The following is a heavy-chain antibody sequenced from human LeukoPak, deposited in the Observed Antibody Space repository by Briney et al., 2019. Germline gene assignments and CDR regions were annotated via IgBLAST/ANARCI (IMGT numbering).Heavy chain of an antibody. CDR1: GYRFTTYW. CDR2: IYPSDSDI. CDR3: ARQYNNVWSHFDF. V-gene: IGHV5-51*01. Sequence: GESLKISCEGSGYRFTTYWIGWVRQMPGKGLELVGIIYPSDSDIRYSPSFQGQVTISADKSISTAYLQWSSLKASDTAVYFCARQYNNVWSHFDFWGRGTLVTVSS. D-gene: IGHD1-14*01. J-gene: IGHJ4*02.